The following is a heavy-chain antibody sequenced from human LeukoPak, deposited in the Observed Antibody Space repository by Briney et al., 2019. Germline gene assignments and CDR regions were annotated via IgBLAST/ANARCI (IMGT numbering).Heavy chain of an antibody. J-gene: IGHJ6*03. CDR1: GLTFSNYW. V-gene: IGHV3-7*01. CDR2: IKEDGSAK. Sequence: PGGSLRLSCAASGLTFSNYWMSWVRQALGKGLEWVANIKEDGSAKYYVDSVKGRFTISRDNAKNSLYLQMNSLRAEDTAVYYCATEVYYYMDVWGKGTTVTVSS. CDR3: ATEVYYYMDV.